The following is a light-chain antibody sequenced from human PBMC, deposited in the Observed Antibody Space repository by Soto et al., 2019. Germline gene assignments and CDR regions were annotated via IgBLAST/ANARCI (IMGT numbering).Light chain of an antibody. Sequence: EIVMTQSPASLSESPGETATLSCRASQSISNSLAWYQQKPGQAPSLLIYGASTRATGIPARFSGSGSGTEFTLTISSLQSEDSALYYCQQYNNWPPRTFGQGTKLEIK. J-gene: IGKJ2*01. CDR1: QSISNS. CDR2: GAS. V-gene: IGKV3-15*01. CDR3: QQYNNWPPRT.